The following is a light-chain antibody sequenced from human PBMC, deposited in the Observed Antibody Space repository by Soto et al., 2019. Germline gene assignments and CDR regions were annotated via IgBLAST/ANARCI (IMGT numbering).Light chain of an antibody. CDR3: YSAADNTGI. CDR1: VMARKN. J-gene: IGLJ2*01. CDR2: KNS. Sequence: SYALTQPSSVSVSPGQTARITCSGDVMARKNARWFQHKPGQAPLLVIYKNSERPSGIPERFSGSTSGTTATLTISGAHIEYEADYYCYSAADNTGIFGGGTQLTVL. V-gene: IGLV3-27*01.